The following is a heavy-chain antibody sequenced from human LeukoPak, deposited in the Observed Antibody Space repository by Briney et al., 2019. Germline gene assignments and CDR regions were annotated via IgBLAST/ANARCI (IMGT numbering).Heavy chain of an antibody. J-gene: IGHJ4*02. CDR2: ISAYNGNT. V-gene: IGHV1-18*04. CDR1: GYTFTSYY. D-gene: IGHD3-3*01. CDR3: ARVNYDFWSGYYHQNYYFDY. Sequence: ASVKVSCKASGYTFTSYYMHWVRQAPGQGLEWMGWISAYNGNTNYAQKLQGRVTMTTDTSTSTAYMELRSLRSDDTAVYYCARVNYDFWSGYYHQNYYFDYWGQGTLVTVSS.